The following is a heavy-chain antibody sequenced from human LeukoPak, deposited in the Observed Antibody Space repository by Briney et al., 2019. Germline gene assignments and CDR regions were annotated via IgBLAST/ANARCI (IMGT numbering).Heavy chain of an antibody. D-gene: IGHD4-17*01. J-gene: IGHJ4*02. CDR1: DGSITND. CDR2: VHYSGTT. V-gene: IGHV4-59*01. CDR3: ATGYGDFRVEGRYFYS. Sequence: SETLSLTCTVSDGSITNDWSWVRQPPGKGLEFIGHVHYSGTTNYNPSLRSRVTISMDTSKKHFFLKLKSVTAADTAVYYCATGYGDFRVEGRYFYSWGQGTLVTVSS.